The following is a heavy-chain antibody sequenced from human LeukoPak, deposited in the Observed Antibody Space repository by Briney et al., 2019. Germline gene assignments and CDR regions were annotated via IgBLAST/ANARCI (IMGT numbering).Heavy chain of an antibody. V-gene: IGHV3-23*01. J-gene: IGHJ4*02. CDR3: AKDGAMATPFHFDY. CDR2: ISGSGGST. CDR1: GFTFSNAW. Sequence: GGSLRLSCAASGFTFSNAWMSWVHQAPGKGLEWVSAISGSGGSTYYADSVKGRFTISRDNSKNTLYLQMNSLRAEDTAVYYCAKDGAMATPFHFDYWGQGTLVTVSS. D-gene: IGHD5-24*01.